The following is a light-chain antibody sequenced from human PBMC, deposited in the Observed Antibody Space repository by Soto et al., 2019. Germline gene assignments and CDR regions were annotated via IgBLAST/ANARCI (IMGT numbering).Light chain of an antibody. J-gene: IGKJ1*01. CDR2: DAS. V-gene: IGKV3-11*01. Sequence: EIVLTQSPATLSLSPGERATLSCRASQSVSSYLAWYQQKPGQAPRLLIYDASNRATGIPARFSGSGSGTAFTITISSLEADDVAVYYCQQRSNWPPRTFGQGTKVEIK. CDR1: QSVSSY. CDR3: QQRSNWPPRT.